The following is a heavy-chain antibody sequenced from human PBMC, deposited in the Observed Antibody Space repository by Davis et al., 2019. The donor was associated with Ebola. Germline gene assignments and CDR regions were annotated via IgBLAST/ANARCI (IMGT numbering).Heavy chain of an antibody. CDR3: AREQQLTYHYYYGMDV. J-gene: IGHJ6*02. CDR2: INHSGST. Sequence: GSLRLSCAVYGGSFSGYYWSWIRQPPGKGLEWIGEINHSGSTNYNPSLKSRVTISVDTSKNQFSLKLSSVTAEDTAVYYCAREQQLTYHYYYGMDVWGQGTTVTVSS. V-gene: IGHV4-34*01. D-gene: IGHD6-13*01. CDR1: GGSFSGYY.